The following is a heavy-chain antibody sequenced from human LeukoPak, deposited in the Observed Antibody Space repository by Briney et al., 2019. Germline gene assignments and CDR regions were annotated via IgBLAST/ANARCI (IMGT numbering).Heavy chain of an antibody. Sequence: ASVKVSCKASGGTFSSYAISWVRQAPGQGLEWMGGIIPIFGTANYAQKFRGRVTITTDESTSTAYMELSSLRSEDTAVYYCARNGGITIFGVVPYFDYWGQGTLVTVSS. V-gene: IGHV1-69*05. CDR2: IIPIFGTA. D-gene: IGHD3-3*01. CDR1: GGTFSSYA. J-gene: IGHJ4*02. CDR3: ARNGGITIFGVVPYFDY.